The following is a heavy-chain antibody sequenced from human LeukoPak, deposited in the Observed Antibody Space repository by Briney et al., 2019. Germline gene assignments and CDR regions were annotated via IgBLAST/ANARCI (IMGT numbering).Heavy chain of an antibody. D-gene: IGHD3-3*01. V-gene: IGHV4-30-4*08. Sequence: PSQTLSLTCTVSGGSISSGDYYWSWIRQPPGKGLDWIGYIYYSGSTYYNPSLKSRVTISVDTSKNQFSLKLSSVTAADTAVYYCARDQSPWSSEAFFDDWGQGTLVTVSS. CDR3: ARDQSPWSSEAFFDD. CDR2: IYYSGST. J-gene: IGHJ4*02. CDR1: GGSISSGDYY.